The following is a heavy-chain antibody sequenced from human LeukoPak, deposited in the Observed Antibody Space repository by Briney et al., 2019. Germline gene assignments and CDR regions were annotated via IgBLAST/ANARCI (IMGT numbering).Heavy chain of an antibody. J-gene: IGHJ5*02. CDR1: GFTVSSNY. CDR3: AKGRSYSSSWLNT. Sequence: PGGSLRLSCAASGFTVSSNYMNWVRQAPGKGLEWVSLIYSAGSTYYADSVKGRFTISRDNSKNTLYLQMNSLRAEDTAVYYCAKGRSYSSSWLNTLGQGTLVTVSS. D-gene: IGHD6-13*01. CDR2: IYSAGST. V-gene: IGHV3-53*01.